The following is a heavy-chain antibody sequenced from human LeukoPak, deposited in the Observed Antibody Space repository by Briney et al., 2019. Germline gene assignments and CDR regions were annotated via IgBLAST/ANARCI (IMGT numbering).Heavy chain of an antibody. CDR1: GYTFTGYY. V-gene: IGHV1-2*06. D-gene: IGHD3-10*01. J-gene: IGHJ4*02. Sequence: ASVKVSCKASGYTFTGYYMHWVRQAPGQGLEWMGRINPNSGGTNYAQKFQGRVTMTRDTSISTAYMELSRLRSDDTAVYYCARVRVITYYYGSGSAVTLAYWGQGTLVTVSS. CDR2: INPNSGGT. CDR3: ARVRVITYYYGSGSAVTLAY.